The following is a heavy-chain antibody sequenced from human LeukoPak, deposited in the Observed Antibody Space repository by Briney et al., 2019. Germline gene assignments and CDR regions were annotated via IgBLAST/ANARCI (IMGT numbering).Heavy chain of an antibody. D-gene: IGHD3-9*01. CDR2: IIPIFGTA. J-gene: IGHJ4*02. V-gene: IGHV1-69*13. CDR3: ARGSITIFWPFDY. CDR1: GYTVTGYH. Sequence: ASVKVSCKASGYTVTGYHMHWVRQAPGQGLEWMGGIIPIFGTANYAQKFQGRVTITADESTSTAYMELSSLRSEDTAVYYCARGSITIFWPFDYWGQGTLVTVSS.